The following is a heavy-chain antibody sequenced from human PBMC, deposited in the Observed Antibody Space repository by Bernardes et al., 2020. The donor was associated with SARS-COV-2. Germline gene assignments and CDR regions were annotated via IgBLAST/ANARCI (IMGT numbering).Heavy chain of an antibody. CDR1: GDSISTHY. CDR2: IQSSGST. D-gene: IGHD4-17*01. CDR3: AREIRDGHCYFDF. J-gene: IGHJ4*02. V-gene: IGHV4-59*11. Sequence: SETLSLTCAVSGDSISTHYWSWIRQSPEKGLEWIGYIQSSGSTKYNPSLKSRVTISVDTSKNQFSLNLTSVTAADTAVYYCAREIRDGHCYFDFWGQGTLVTVAS.